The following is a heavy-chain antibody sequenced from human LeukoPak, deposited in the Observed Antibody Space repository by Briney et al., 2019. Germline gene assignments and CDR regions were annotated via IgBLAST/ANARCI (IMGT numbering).Heavy chain of an antibody. Sequence: VQPGGSLRLSCAASGFTVSSNYMSWVRQAPGKGLEWVSVIYSGGSTYYADSVKGRFTISRDNSKNTLYLQMNSLRGEDTAVYYCAKDGPLRGSYEYYYYYYGMDVWGQGTTVTVSS. D-gene: IGHD1-26*01. J-gene: IGHJ6*02. CDR1: GFTVSSNY. V-gene: IGHV3-66*01. CDR2: IYSGGST. CDR3: AKDGPLRGSYEYYYYYYGMDV.